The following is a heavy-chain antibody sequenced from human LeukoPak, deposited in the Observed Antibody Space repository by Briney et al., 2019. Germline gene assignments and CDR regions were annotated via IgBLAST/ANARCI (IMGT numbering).Heavy chain of an antibody. J-gene: IGHJ3*02. Sequence: GASVKVSCKASGYTFTSYGISWVRQAPGQGLEWMGWISAYNGNTNYAQKLQGRVTMTTDTSTSTAYMELRSLGSDDTAVYYCARAWSGIVGATGPFDIWGQGTMVTVSS. D-gene: IGHD1-26*01. CDR1: GYTFTSYG. V-gene: IGHV1-18*01. CDR3: ARAWSGIVGATGPFDI. CDR2: ISAYNGNT.